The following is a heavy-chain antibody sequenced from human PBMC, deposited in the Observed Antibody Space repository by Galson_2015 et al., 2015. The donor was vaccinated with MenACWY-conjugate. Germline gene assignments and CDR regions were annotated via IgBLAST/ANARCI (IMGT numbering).Heavy chain of an antibody. V-gene: IGHV3-7*04. CDR3: ARIPVGDSYFDF. Sequence: SLRLSCAASGFTFSLYWMTWVRQAPGKGLEWVANTKEEGSETYYIDSVAGRFIISRDNAKKSLELQMNRLRAEDTAVYYCARIPVGDSYFDFWGRGALVTVSS. CDR1: GFTFSLYW. D-gene: IGHD2-21*02. J-gene: IGHJ4*02. CDR2: TKEEGSET.